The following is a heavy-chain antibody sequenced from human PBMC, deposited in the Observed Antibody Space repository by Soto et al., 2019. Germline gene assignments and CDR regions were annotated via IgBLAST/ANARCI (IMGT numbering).Heavy chain of an antibody. Sequence: PSEPLSLTGDVYVAFIGSGDSYWTWLLQPAGKGLEYIGYIYKTGKTSYNPSLKSRPFISLDTSKSQFFLRLTSVTAADTAMYYCARSLSSSSGYFDPWGQGTLVTVSS. CDR1: VAFIGSGDSY. J-gene: IGHJ5*02. CDR2: IYKTGKT. CDR3: ARSLSSSSGYFDP. V-gene: IGHV4-30-4*01. D-gene: IGHD6-6*01.